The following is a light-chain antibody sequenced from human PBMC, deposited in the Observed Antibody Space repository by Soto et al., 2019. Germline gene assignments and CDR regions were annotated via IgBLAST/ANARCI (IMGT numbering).Light chain of an antibody. Sequence: DIQITKSPSSVSASVGDRVTITCRASQGISSWLAWYQQKPGKAPKLLIYAASSLQSGVPSRFSGSGSRTDLTLTTNSLQSEDFATYYCQQDTSFPFTFGRGTKVDVK. J-gene: IGKJ3*01. CDR3: QQDTSFPFT. CDR1: QGISSW. CDR2: AAS. V-gene: IGKV1-12*01.